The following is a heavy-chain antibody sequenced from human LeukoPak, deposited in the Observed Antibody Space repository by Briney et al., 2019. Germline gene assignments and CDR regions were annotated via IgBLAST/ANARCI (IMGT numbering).Heavy chain of an antibody. CDR2: IYYSGST. D-gene: IGHD6-19*01. Sequence: PSETLSLTCTVSGGSISSNSYYWGWISQPPGKGLAWIGSIYYSGSTYSNPSLKSRVTISVDTSKNQFSLRLSSVTAADTAVYYCARHEIEQWLETLPTYFDSWGQGTLVTVSS. V-gene: IGHV4-39*01. CDR3: ARHEIEQWLETLPTYFDS. J-gene: IGHJ4*02. CDR1: GGSISSNSYY.